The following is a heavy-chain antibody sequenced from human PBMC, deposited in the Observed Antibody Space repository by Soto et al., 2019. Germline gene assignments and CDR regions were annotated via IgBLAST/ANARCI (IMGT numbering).Heavy chain of an antibody. CDR1: GGSISSGPYS. CDR2: FYYSGRT. D-gene: IGHD2-2*01. V-gene: IGHV4-39*01. Sequence: SETLSLTCSVSGGSISSGPYSWVWIRQPPGKGLEWIGTFYYSGRTFYNPSLESRVTISVDPSKNQFSLKVSSVTAADTAVYYCARLGGYGANSSCYGYYAMVVWGQGTTVTSP. J-gene: IGHJ6*02. CDR3: ARLGGYGANSSCYGYYAMVV.